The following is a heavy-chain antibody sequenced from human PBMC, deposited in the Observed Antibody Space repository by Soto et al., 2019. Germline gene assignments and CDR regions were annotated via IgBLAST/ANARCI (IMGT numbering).Heavy chain of an antibody. CDR2: IYYSGST. CDR3: ARDKAAAGLFDY. Sequence: QVQLQESGPGLVKPSQTLSLTCTVSGGSISSGGYYWSWIRQHPGKGLEWIGYIYYSGSTYYNPSLKSRVTISVDTSKNQCSLKLSSVTAADTAVYDCARDKAAAGLFDYWGEGTLVTVAS. D-gene: IGHD6-13*01. J-gene: IGHJ4*02. V-gene: IGHV4-31*03. CDR1: GGSISSGGYY.